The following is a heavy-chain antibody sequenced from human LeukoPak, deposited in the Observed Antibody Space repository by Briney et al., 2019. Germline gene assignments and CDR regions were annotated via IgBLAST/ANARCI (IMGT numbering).Heavy chain of an antibody. Sequence: GGSLRLSCAVSGFMFSYDYISWVRQTPGKGLEWVSVIYSGGATFYADSVKGRFTISRDSSKNTVHLQMNSLRAEDTAVYYCASGGKYCTGGACYGDWDQETLVTVSS. V-gene: IGHV3-53*01. CDR1: GFMFSYDY. J-gene: IGHJ4*02. CDR3: ASGGKYCTGGACYGD. D-gene: IGHD2-8*02. CDR2: IYSGGAT.